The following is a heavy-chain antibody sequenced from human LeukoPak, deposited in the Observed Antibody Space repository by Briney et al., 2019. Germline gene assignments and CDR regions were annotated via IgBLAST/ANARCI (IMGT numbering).Heavy chain of an antibody. D-gene: IGHD3-22*01. CDR3: ARRDYYDSRGYFDL. CDR2: VYHRGSP. CDR1: GGSISSDNW. V-gene: IGHV4-4*02. J-gene: IGHJ2*01. Sequence: SGTLSLTCAVSGGSISSDNWWSWVRQPPGKGLEWIGEVYHRGSPNFNPSLKSRVTLSVDKSKNQFSLKLASVTAADTAVFYCARRDYYDSRGYFDLWGRGTLVTVSS.